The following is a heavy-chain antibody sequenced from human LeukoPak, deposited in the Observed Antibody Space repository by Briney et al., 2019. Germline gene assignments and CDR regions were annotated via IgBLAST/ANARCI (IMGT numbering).Heavy chain of an antibody. D-gene: IGHD1-26*01. V-gene: IGHV1-24*01. CDR1: GYTLTELS. Sequence: ASVKVSCKVSGYTLTELSMHWVRQAPGKGLEWMGGFDPEDGETIYAQKFQGRVTMTEDTSTDTAYMELSSLRSEDTAVYYCATSLTDSGSYLFDYWGQGTLVTVSS. CDR2: FDPEDGET. CDR3: ATSLTDSGSYLFDY. J-gene: IGHJ4*02.